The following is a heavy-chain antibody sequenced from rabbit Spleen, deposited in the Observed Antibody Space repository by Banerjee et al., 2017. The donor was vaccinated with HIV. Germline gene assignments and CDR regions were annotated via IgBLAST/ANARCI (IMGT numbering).Heavy chain of an antibody. V-gene: IGHV1S47*01. J-gene: IGHJ4*01. Sequence: QERLVESGGGLIQPGGSLRLSCKASGFDFSSYGVSWGRQDPGKGLDWIGYIDLVFGSTRYASGGKGRFLISSHNAQNTLYLQLNSLAVADTATYFCVRGASSSRSYSLWGTGTLVTVS. CDR2: IDLVFGST. CDR1: GFDFSSYG. CDR3: VRGASSSRSYSL. D-gene: IGHD1-1*01.